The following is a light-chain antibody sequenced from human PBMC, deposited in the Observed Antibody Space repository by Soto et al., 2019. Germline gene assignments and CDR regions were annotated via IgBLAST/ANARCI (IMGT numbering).Light chain of an antibody. J-gene: IGLJ1*01. Sequence: QSVLTQPASVSGSPGQSITISCTGTSSDGGGYSYVSWYQQHPGKAPKLMIYEVSNRPSGVSNRFSGSKSGNTASLNISGLQAEDEADYYCSSYTSSTPYVFGAGTKVTVL. V-gene: IGLV2-14*01. CDR1: SSDGGGYSY. CDR2: EVS. CDR3: SSYTSSTPYV.